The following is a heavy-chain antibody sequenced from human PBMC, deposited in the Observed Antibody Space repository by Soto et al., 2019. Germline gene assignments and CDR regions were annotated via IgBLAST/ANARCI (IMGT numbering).Heavy chain of an antibody. CDR3: VRDRPGSQHXFDY. CDR2: INTDGSST. V-gene: IGHV3-74*01. CDR1: GFIFSSDW. D-gene: IGHD3-10*01. Sequence: PGGSLRLSCAASGFIFSSDWMHWVRQAPGKGLVWVSRINTDGSSTAYADSVKGRFTISRDNTKNTLHLQMNSLRAEDTAVYYCVRDRPGSQHXFDYWGLGILVTVSS. J-gene: IGHJ4*02.